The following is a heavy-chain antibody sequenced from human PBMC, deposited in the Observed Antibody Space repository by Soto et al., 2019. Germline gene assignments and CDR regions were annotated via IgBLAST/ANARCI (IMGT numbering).Heavy chain of an antibody. D-gene: IGHD1-26*01. CDR1: GYSISSGYY. CDR2: IYHSGST. J-gene: IGHJ4*02. CDR3: ARDLTAYYYFDY. V-gene: IGHV4-38-2*02. Sequence: SETLSLTCAVSGYSISSGYYWGWIRQPPGKGLEWIGSIYHSGSTYYNPSLKSRVTISVDTSKNQFSLKLSSVTAADTAVYYCARDLTAYYYFDYWGQGTLVTV.